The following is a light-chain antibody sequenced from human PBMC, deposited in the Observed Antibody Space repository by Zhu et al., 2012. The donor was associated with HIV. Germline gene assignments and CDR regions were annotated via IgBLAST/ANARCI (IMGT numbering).Light chain of an antibody. CDR2: GAS. Sequence: EVVLTQSPGTLSLSPGERGTLSCRASQSGSSTYLAWYQQKPGQAPRLLIYGASSRAPGIPDRFSGSGSGTDFTLTISRLEPEDFAVYYCQQYSTSPYTFGQGTKLEFK. V-gene: IGKV3-20*01. CDR1: QSGSSTY. CDR3: QQYSTSPYT. J-gene: IGKJ2*01.